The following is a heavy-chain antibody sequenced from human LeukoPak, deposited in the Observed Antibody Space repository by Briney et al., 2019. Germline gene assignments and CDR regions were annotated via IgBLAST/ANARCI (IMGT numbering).Heavy chain of an antibody. J-gene: IGHJ4*02. CDR3: AGYDILTGYNDY. V-gene: IGHV3-11*01. CDR1: GFTFSDYY. D-gene: IGHD3-9*01. Sequence: GGSLRLSCAASGFTFSDYYVSWIRQAPGKGLEWVSYISSSGSTIYYADSVKGRFTISRDNAKNSLYLQMNSLRAEDTAVYYCAGYDILTGYNDYWGQGTLVTVSS. CDR2: ISSSGSTI.